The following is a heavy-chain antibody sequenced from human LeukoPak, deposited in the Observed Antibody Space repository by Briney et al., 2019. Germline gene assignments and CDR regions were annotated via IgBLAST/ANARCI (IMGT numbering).Heavy chain of an antibody. J-gene: IGHJ6*02. Sequence: ASVKVSCKASGYTFSSYGITWVRQAPGQGLEWMGWVSTSNGNTKYAQKLRGRITMTADTSTSTAYMELRSLRYDDTAVYYCAREKHGYYYGSGREYYYGMDVWRQGTTVTVSS. D-gene: IGHD3-10*01. CDR1: GYTFSSYG. V-gene: IGHV1-18*01. CDR2: VSTSNGNT. CDR3: AREKHGYYYGSGREYYYGMDV.